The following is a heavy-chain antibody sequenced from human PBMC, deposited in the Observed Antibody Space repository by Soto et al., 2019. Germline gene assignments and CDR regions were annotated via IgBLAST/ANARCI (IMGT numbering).Heavy chain of an antibody. CDR3: ASYEHIYYYYYMDV. Sequence: GGSLRLSCAASGFTFSSYWMSWVRQAPGKGLEWVANIKQDGSEKYYVDSVKGRFTISRHNAKNSLYLQMNSLRAEDTAVYYCASYEHIYYYYYMDVWGKGTTVTVSS. V-gene: IGHV3-7*01. J-gene: IGHJ6*03. CDR2: IKQDGSEK. D-gene: IGHD2-21*01. CDR1: GFTFSSYW.